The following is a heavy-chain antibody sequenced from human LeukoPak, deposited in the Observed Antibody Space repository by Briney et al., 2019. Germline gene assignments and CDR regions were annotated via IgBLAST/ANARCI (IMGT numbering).Heavy chain of an antibody. CDR3: TTAVAGTVRIDY. V-gene: IGHV3-15*01. J-gene: IGHJ4*02. CDR2: VRSKTDGGTI. CDR1: GFTLSNAY. D-gene: IGHD6-19*01. Sequence: GGSLRLSCAASGFTLSNAYMSWVRQAPGKGLEWVGRVRSKTDGGTIDYDAPVKDGFTISRDDSKNTLYLQMNSLKTEDTAVYYCTTAVAGTVRIDYWGQGTLVTVSS.